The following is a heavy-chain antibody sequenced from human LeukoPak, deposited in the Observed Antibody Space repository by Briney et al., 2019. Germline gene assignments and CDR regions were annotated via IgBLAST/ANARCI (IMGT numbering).Heavy chain of an antibody. CDR3: ARVSVATRDDY. CDR2: MNPNSGNT. D-gene: IGHD5-12*01. CDR1: GYTFTSYD. J-gene: IGHJ4*02. V-gene: IGHV1-8*01. Sequence: VASVTVSCKASGYTFTSYDINWVRQASGQGLEWMGWMNPNSGNTGYAQKFQGRVTMTRNTSISTAYMELSGLRSEDTAVYYCARVSVATRDDYWGQGTLVTVSS.